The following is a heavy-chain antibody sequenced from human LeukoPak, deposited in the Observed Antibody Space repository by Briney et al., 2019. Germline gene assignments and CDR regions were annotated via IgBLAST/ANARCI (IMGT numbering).Heavy chain of an antibody. J-gene: IGHJ4*02. D-gene: IGHD3-10*01. CDR3: AKDGSGTYYRGDFDY. V-gene: IGHV3-23*01. CDR1: GFTFSRYA. Sequence: PGGSLRLSCAASGFTFSRYAMAWVRQAPGKGLEWVSSISGSSGSTYYTDSVKGRFTISRDNSKNTLYLQMNSLRAEDTAVCYCAKDGSGTYYRGDFDYWGQGTLVTVSS. CDR2: ISGSSGST.